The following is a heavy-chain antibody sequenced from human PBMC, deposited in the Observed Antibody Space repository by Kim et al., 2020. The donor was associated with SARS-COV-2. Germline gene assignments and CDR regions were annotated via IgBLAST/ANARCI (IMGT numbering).Heavy chain of an antibody. CDR3: AKDGTGTYWGSYFDY. CDR2: VSGSGGGT. J-gene: IGHJ4*02. D-gene: IGHD1-1*01. V-gene: IGHV3-23*01. Sequence: GGSLRLSCAASGFTFSNFAMSWVRQAPGKGLEYISSVSGSGGGTFYAESVRGRFTLSRDNSKNTMFLQMDSLRAEDTALYYCAKDGTGTYWGSYFDYWGRGTLVTVSS. CDR1: GFTFSNFA.